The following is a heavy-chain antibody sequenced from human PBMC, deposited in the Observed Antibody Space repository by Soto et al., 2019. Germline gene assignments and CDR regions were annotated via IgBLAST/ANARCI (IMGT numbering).Heavy chain of an antibody. CDR3: VTDWFASPVDS. J-gene: IGHJ4*02. D-gene: IGHD3-10*01. Sequence: EVQLVESGGGLVNPGGSLRLSCAASGFTFRDAWMSWVRQAPGKGLEWVGRIKSKSAGGTTDYAAPVKGRFTISRDDSKNTLYLQMNSLKTEETAVYYCVTDWFASPVDSWGQGTLVTVSS. CDR1: GFTFRDAW. CDR2: IKSKSAGGTT. V-gene: IGHV3-15*01.